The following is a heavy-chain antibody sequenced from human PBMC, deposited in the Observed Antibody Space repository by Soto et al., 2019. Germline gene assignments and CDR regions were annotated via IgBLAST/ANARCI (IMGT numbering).Heavy chain of an antibody. CDR2: IKQDGSEK. D-gene: IGHD2-15*01. CDR1: GFTFSSYW. Sequence: GGSLRLSCAASGFTFSSYWMSWVRQAPGKGLEWVANIKQDGSEKYYVDSVKGRFTISRDNAKNSLYLQMNSLRAEDTAVYYCAREGGSSTYYYYYYMDVWGKGTTVTVSS. J-gene: IGHJ6*03. CDR3: AREGGSSTYYYYYYMDV. V-gene: IGHV3-7*01.